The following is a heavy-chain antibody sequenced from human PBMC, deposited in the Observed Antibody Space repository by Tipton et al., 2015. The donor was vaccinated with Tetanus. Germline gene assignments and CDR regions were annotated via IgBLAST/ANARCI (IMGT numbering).Heavy chain of an antibody. V-gene: IGHV5-10-1*01. Sequence: QLVQSGPEVKKPGESLRISCTGSGYRFTSYWITWVRQMPGKGLEWMGRIDPTDSHITYNPSFQDHVTFSTDKSISTAYLHLSSLRSSDSAMYYCARRVAGTLHFDYWGQGTLVTVSS. CDR3: ARRVAGTLHFDY. J-gene: IGHJ4*02. CDR1: GYRFTSYW. D-gene: IGHD2-21*02. CDR2: IDPTDSHI.